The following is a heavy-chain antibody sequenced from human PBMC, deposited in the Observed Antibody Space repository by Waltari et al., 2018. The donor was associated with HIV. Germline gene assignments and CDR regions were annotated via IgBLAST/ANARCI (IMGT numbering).Heavy chain of an antibody. Sequence: QVQLQESGPGLVKPSQTLSLTCTVSGGSISSGSYYWSWIRQPAGKGLEWIGRIYTSGSTNYNPSLKSRVTISVDTSKNQFSLKLSSVTAADTAVYYCARIAVAGSRTSLSHDYWGQGTLVTVSS. CDR1: GGSISSGSYY. CDR3: ARIAVAGSRTSLSHDY. D-gene: IGHD6-19*01. J-gene: IGHJ4*02. CDR2: IYTSGST. V-gene: IGHV4-61*02.